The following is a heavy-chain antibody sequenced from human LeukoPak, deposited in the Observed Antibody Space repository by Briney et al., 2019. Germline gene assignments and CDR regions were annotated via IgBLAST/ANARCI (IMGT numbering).Heavy chain of an antibody. V-gene: IGHV1-69*13. CDR2: IIAIFGTA. Sequence: SVKVSCKASGGTFSSYAISWVRQAPGQGLEWMGGIIAIFGTANYAQKFQGRVTITADESTSTAYMELSSLRSEDTAVYYCARGSRYSGYGPPLPYYYYYMDVWGKGTTVTISS. CDR3: ARGSRYSGYGPPLPYYYYYMDV. D-gene: IGHD5-12*01. J-gene: IGHJ6*03. CDR1: GGTFSSYA.